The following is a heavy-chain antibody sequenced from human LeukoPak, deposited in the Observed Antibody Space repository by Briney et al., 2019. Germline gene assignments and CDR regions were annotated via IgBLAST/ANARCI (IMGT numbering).Heavy chain of an antibody. V-gene: IGHV1-8*01. CDR3: ARGWGLGRGSSDSFYFDY. Sequence: ASVKVSCKASGYTFTSYDINWVRQATGQGLEWMGWMNPNSGNTGYAQKFQGRVTMTRNTSISTAYMELSSLRSEDTAVYYCARGWGLGRGSSDSFYFDYWGQGTLVTVSS. J-gene: IGHJ4*02. CDR2: MNPNSGNT. CDR1: GYTFTSYD. D-gene: IGHD6-6*01.